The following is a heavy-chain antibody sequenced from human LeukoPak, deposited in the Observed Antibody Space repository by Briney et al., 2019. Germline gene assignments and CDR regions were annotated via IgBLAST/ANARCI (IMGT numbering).Heavy chain of an antibody. Sequence: ASVKVSCKASGYTFTSYGISWVRQAPGQGLEWMGWISAYNGNTNYAQKLQGRVTMTTDTSTSTAYMELRSLRSDDTAVYYCARNSYYDFWSGYFGYYYMDVWGKGTTVTVSS. V-gene: IGHV1-18*01. CDR1: GYTFTSYG. CDR2: ISAYNGNT. J-gene: IGHJ6*03. D-gene: IGHD3-3*01. CDR3: ARNSYYDFWSGYFGYYYMDV.